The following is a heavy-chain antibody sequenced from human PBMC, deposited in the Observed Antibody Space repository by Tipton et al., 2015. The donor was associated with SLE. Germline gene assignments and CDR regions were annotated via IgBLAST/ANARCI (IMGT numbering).Heavy chain of an antibody. Sequence: LRLSCTVSGGSISSYYWSWIRQPPGKGLEWIGYIYYSGSTNYNPSLKSRVTISVDTSKNQFSLKLSSVTAADTAVYYCAREEDTAMAKDAFDIWGQGTMVTVS. D-gene: IGHD5-18*01. J-gene: IGHJ3*02. V-gene: IGHV4-59*01. CDR3: AREEDTAMAKDAFDI. CDR1: GGSISSYY. CDR2: IYYSGST.